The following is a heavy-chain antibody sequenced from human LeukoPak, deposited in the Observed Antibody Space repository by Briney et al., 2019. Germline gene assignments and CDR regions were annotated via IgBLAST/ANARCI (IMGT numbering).Heavy chain of an antibody. J-gene: IGHJ4*02. CDR2: IYYSGNT. CDR1: GGSISCSTYY. Sequence: SETLSLTCTVSGGSISCSTYYWGWIRQPPGKGLEWIGTIYYSGNTYYNLSLKSRVTISVDTSRNQFSLKLSSVTAADTAVYYCARHYGGTQYYFDYWGQGTLVTVSS. D-gene: IGHD4-23*01. CDR3: ARHYGGTQYYFDY. V-gene: IGHV4-39*01.